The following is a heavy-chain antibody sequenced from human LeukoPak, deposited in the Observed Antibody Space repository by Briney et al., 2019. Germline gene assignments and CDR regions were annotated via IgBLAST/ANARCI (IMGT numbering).Heavy chain of an antibody. J-gene: IGHJ4*02. V-gene: IGHV3-48*01. CDR2: IGTSSDTI. CDR1: GFTLSSYS. CDR3: ARRGSARYSGGWFADY. D-gene: IGHD6-19*01. Sequence: GGSLRLSCAASGFTLSSYSMNWVRQAPGKGLEWVSYIGTSSDTIYYADSVKGRFTISRDNAKNSLYLQMNSLRAEDTAVYYCARRGSARYSGGWFADYWGQGTLVTVSS.